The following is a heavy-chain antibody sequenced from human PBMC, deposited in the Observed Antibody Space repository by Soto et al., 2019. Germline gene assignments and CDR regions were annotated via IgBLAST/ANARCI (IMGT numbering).Heavy chain of an antibody. J-gene: IGHJ4*02. Sequence: VQLVESGGGMVQPGRSLRLSCAASGFTFSDYAMHWVRQAPGKGLEWVAVISHDGRNTHYADSVNGRFTISRDSSKNTVSLEMTSLRAEDTAVYYCAKGGRQWLVTSDFNYWGQGALVTVSS. CDR3: AKGGRQWLVTSDFNY. CDR1: GFTFSDYA. V-gene: IGHV3-30*18. CDR2: ISHDGRNT. D-gene: IGHD6-19*01.